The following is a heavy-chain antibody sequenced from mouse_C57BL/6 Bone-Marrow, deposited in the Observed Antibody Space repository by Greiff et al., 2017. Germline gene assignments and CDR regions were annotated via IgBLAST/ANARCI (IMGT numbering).Heavy chain of an antibody. CDR1: GYTFTSYW. CDR2: IDPNSGGT. D-gene: IGHD2-4*01. V-gene: IGHV1-72*01. CDR3: ARSGDYDWYFDV. Sequence: QVQLQQPGAELVKPGASVKLSCKASGYTFTSYWMHWVKQRPGRGLEWIGRIDPNSGGTKYNEKFKSKATLTVDKPSSTAYMPLSSLTSEDSAVYYCARSGDYDWYFDVWGTGTTVTVSS. J-gene: IGHJ1*03.